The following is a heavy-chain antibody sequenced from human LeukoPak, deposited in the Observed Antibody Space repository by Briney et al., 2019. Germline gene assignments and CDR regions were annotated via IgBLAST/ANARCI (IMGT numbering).Heavy chain of an antibody. CDR1: GGSISSGSYY. V-gene: IGHV4-61*02. J-gene: IGHJ3*02. CDR2: IYTSGST. Sequence: SETLSLTCTVSGGSISSGSYYWSWIRQPAGKGLEWIGRIYTSGSTNYNPSLKSRVTISVDTSKNQFSLRLKSVIAADTAVYYCARDVMGTVSDGGFDIWGQGTTVIVSS. CDR3: ARDVMGTVSDGGFDI. D-gene: IGHD1-14*01.